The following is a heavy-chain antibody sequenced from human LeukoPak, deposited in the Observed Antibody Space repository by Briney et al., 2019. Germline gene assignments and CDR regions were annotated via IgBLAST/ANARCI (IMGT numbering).Heavy chain of an antibody. CDR3: ARGGFYCGDDCYVDY. CDR2: INRSGST. CDR1: GGSLSYYY. J-gene: IGHJ4*02. Sequence: SETLSLTCAVYGGSLSYYYWSWIRQPPEKGLEWIGEINRSGSTNYNPSLKSRVSISVDTSKNQFSLKLSSVAAADTAVYYCARGGFYCGDDCYVDYWGQGTLVTVSS. D-gene: IGHD2-21*02. V-gene: IGHV4-34*01.